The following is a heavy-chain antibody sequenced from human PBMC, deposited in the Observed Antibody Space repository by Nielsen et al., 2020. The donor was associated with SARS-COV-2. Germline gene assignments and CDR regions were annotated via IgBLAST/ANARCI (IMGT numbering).Heavy chain of an antibody. Sequence: WIRQPPGKGLEWVSYISSSGSTIYSADSVKGRFTISRDNAKNSLYLQMNSLRAEDTAVYYCAGHPYCTNGVCYKYGMDVWGQGTTVTVSS. J-gene: IGHJ6*02. D-gene: IGHD2-8*01. CDR2: ISSSGSTI. V-gene: IGHV3-11*04. CDR3: AGHPYCTNGVCYKYGMDV.